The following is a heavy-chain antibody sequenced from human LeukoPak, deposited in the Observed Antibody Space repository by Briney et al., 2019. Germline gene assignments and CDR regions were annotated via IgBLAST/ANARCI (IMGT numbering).Heavy chain of an antibody. V-gene: IGHV4-39*01. Sequence: SETLSLTCTVSGGSINSSSSYWGWIRQPPGKGLEWIGGIHYSGTTYYNLSLKSRVTIFVDTSKSQLSLELSSVTAADTAVYYCVRRLRAAAGIYYVDYWGQGTLVTVSS. D-gene: IGHD6-13*01. CDR3: VRRLRAAAGIYYVDY. J-gene: IGHJ4*02. CDR2: IHYSGTT. CDR1: GGSINSSSSY.